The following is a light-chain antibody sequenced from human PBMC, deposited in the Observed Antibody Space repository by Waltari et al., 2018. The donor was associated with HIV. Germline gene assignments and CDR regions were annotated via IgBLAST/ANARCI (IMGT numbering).Light chain of an antibody. CDR3: CSYADNYPVV. Sequence: QSALTQPRSVSGSPGQSVTISCTGTSSDVGGYNYVPRYQQHPGKAPKFMIYDVNKRPSGVPDRFSGSKSVNTASLTISGLQAEDEADYYCCSYADNYPVVFGGGTKLTVL. V-gene: IGLV2-11*01. CDR2: DVN. CDR1: SSDVGGYNY. J-gene: IGLJ2*01.